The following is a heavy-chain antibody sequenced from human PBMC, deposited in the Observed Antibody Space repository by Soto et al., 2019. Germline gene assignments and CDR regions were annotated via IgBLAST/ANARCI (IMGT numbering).Heavy chain of an antibody. D-gene: IGHD4-4*01. V-gene: IGHV3-74*01. CDR3: ARGLPNYSSFDS. CDR2: VSSDGSST. CDR1: GFTFSSYW. J-gene: IGHJ4*02. Sequence: EVQLVESGGGLVQPGESLRLSCAASGFTFSSYWMHWIRQAPGKGLVWVSRVSSDGSSTVYANSFKGRLTISRDNAKHTLYLQMNSLSAEDTAVYYCARGLPNYSSFDSWGQGTLVTVSS.